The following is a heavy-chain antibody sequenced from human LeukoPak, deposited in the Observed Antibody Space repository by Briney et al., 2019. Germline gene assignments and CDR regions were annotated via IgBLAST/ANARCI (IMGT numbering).Heavy chain of an antibody. V-gene: IGHV4-34*01. CDR3: ARVGIMITFGGVIVPKYYFDY. CDR1: GGSFSGYY. Sequence: PSEALSLTCAVYGGSFSGYYWSWIRQPPGKGLEWIGEINHSGSTNYNPSLKSRVTISVDTSKNQFSLKLSSVTAADTAVYYCARVGIMITFGGVIVPKYYFDYWGQGTLVTVSS. J-gene: IGHJ4*02. D-gene: IGHD3-16*02. CDR2: INHSGST.